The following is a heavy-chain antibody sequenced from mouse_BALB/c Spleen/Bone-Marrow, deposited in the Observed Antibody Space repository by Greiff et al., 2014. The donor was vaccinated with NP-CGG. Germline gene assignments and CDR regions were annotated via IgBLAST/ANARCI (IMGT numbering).Heavy chain of an antibody. CDR3: ARREGNHAAWFAY. V-gene: IGHV3-1*02. Sequence: EVMLVESGPDLVKPSQSLSLTCTVTGYSITSGYGWHWIRPFPGNKLEWMGYIHYSGSTNYNPSLKSRISITRDTSKNQFFLQLNSVTTEDTATYYCARREGNHAAWFAYWGQGTLVTVSA. J-gene: IGHJ3*01. CDR1: GYSITSGYG. CDR2: IHYSGST. D-gene: IGHD2-1*01.